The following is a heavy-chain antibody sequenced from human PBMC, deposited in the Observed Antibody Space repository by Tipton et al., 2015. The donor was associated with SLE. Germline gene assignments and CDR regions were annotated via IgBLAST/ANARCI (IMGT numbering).Heavy chain of an antibody. D-gene: IGHD6-13*01. CDR3: ARRRGSSWYEDYFDY. J-gene: IGHJ4*02. CDR2: IDDSGIT. CDR1: GDSISFTYY. V-gene: IGHV4-38-2*01. Sequence: TLSLTCAVTGDSISFTYYWAWIRQPPGKGLEWIGNIDDSGITNYNPSLKSRVTISLDTSKSQFSLKLSSVTAADTAVYYCARRRGSSWYEDYFDYWGQGTLVTVSS.